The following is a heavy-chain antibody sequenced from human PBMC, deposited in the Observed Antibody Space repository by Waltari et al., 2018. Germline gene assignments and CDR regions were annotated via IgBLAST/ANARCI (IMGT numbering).Heavy chain of an antibody. CDR1: GRSIPRSNYY. Sequence: QVQLQESGPGLLKPSETLSLTCSVSGRSIPRSNYYWGWIRQPPGKGLEWIGSVFYNGDTYYNPSLKSRVTVSVDTSKNQVSLKLSSVTAADTAVYYCTRASIFGVALDAFDLWGQGTMVSVSS. D-gene: IGHD3-3*01. V-gene: IGHV4-39*01. CDR3: TRASIFGVALDAFDL. J-gene: IGHJ3*01. CDR2: VFYNGDT.